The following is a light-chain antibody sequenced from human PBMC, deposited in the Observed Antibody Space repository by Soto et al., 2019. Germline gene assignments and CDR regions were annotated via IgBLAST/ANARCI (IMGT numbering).Light chain of an antibody. CDR3: GTWDSSLSAVV. V-gene: IGLV1-51*01. Sequence: QSVLTQPPSVTAAPGQKVTISCSGSSSNIGNNYVAWYQQLPGTAPKLLIYDNNKRPSGMPDRFSGSKSGTSVTLGITGRQTGDEADYYCGTWDSSLSAVVFGGGTKLTVL. J-gene: IGLJ2*01. CDR2: DNN. CDR1: SSNIGNNY.